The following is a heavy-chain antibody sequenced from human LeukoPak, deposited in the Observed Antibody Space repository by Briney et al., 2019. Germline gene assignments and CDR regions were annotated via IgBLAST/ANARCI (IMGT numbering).Heavy chain of an antibody. CDR1: GFTFSSYS. D-gene: IGHD2-21*02. CDR3: AKDQVPYCATDCYGAIDA. V-gene: IGHV3-48*01. J-gene: IGHJ3*01. Sequence: PGGSLRLSCEVSGFTFSSYSMTWVRQAPGKRPEWISYIGSNGSPTHYADSVKGRFTISRDNAKNSLYLQMNSLTVEDTAVYYCAKDQVPYCATDCYGAIDAWGQGNLVTVSS. CDR2: IGSNGSPT.